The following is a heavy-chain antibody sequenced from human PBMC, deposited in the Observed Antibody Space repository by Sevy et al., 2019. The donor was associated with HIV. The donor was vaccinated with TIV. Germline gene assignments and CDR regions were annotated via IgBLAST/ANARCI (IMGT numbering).Heavy chain of an antibody. D-gene: IGHD5-12*01. J-gene: IGHJ5*02. CDR1: GFTFGDYG. Sequence: GGSLRLSCVASGFTFGDYGMSWYRQAPGKGLEWVRFIRSKTYGETAQYVASVGGRFTISRDDSKGIAYLQMNSLKAEDTAVYFCTASRGYDFIINHWGQGTLVTVSS. V-gene: IGHV3-49*03. CDR3: TASRGYDFIINH. CDR2: IRSKTYGETA.